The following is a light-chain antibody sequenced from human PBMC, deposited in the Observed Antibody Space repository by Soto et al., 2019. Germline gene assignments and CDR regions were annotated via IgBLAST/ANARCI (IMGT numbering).Light chain of an antibody. J-gene: IGKJ1*01. CDR3: QQYQRWPPWT. Sequence: DIVMTQSPATLSVSPGERATLSSRASQSMITHLAWYQHKPGQAPRLLIYDASTRATGVPPRFSGSGSGTEFTLTISSLQSEDFATYYCQQYQRWPPWTFGQGTRLEIK. CDR2: DAS. V-gene: IGKV3-15*01. CDR1: QSMITH.